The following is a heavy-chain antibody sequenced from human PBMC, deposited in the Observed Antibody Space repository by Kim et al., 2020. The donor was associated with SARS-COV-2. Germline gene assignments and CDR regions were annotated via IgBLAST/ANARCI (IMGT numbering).Heavy chain of an antibody. J-gene: IGHJ4*02. Sequence: SETLSLTCTVSGVSISSRDYYWGWIRQPPGKGLEWIGTISYSVTTYYTPSLKSRLTISVDTSKNLFSLNLSSVTAADTAVYYCARHPFEQWLAPVDYWGQGTLVPVSS. CDR3: ARHPFEQWLAPVDY. CDR1: GVSISSRDYY. V-gene: IGHV4-39*01. D-gene: IGHD6-19*01. CDR2: ISYSVTT.